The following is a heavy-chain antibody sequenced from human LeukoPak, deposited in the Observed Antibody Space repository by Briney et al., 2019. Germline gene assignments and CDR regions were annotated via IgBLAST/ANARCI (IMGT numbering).Heavy chain of an antibody. V-gene: IGHV1-2*02. CDR1: GYTFTGCY. Sequence: ASVKVSCKASGYTFTGCYMHWVRQAPGQGLEWMGWINPNSGGTNYAQKFQGRVTMTRDTSISTAYMELSRLRSDDTAVYYCARDRGIVATITYDYNDYWGQGTLVTVSS. CDR3: ARDRGIVATITYDYNDY. J-gene: IGHJ4*02. D-gene: IGHD5-12*01. CDR2: INPNSGGT.